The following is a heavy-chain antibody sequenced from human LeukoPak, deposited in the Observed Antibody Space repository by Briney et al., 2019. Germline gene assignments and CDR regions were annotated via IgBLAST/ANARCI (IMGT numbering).Heavy chain of an antibody. J-gene: IGHJ4*02. CDR3: ARLYGSSWQNRGV. CDR2: IDPSDAYT. V-gene: IGHV5-10-1*01. D-gene: IGHD6-13*01. Sequence: GESLRISCKGSGYSFTSYWISWVRQMPGKGLEWMGRIDPSDAYTNYSASFQGQVTISADKSISTAYLQWSSLKASDTAMYYCARLYGSSWQNRGVWGQGTLVTVSS. CDR1: GYSFTSYW.